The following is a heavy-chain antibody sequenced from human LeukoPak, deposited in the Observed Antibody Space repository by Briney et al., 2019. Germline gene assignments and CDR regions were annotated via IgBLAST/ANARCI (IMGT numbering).Heavy chain of an antibody. Sequence: GGSLRLSCAASGFTFSTYWMHWVRQAPGKGLVWVSHINSDGSSTNYADSVKGRFTISRDNAKNTLYLQMNSLRAEDTAVYYCARDKSYGDSEDYWGQGTLVTVSS. J-gene: IGHJ4*02. CDR1: GFTFSTYW. V-gene: IGHV3-74*01. CDR2: INSDGSST. CDR3: ARDKSYGDSEDY. D-gene: IGHD4-17*01.